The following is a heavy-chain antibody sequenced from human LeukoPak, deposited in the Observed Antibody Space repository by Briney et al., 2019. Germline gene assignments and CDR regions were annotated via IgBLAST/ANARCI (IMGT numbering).Heavy chain of an antibody. J-gene: IGHJ4*02. CDR2: IYYSGST. V-gene: IGHV4-39*01. Sequence: SETLSLTCTVSGGSISSSSYYWGWIRQPPGKGLEWIGSIYYSGSTYYNPSLKSRVTISVDTSKNQFSLKLSSVTAADTAVYYCARLASGSPFDYWGQGTLVTVSS. CDR1: GGSISSSSYY. CDR3: ARLASGSPFDY. D-gene: IGHD1-26*01.